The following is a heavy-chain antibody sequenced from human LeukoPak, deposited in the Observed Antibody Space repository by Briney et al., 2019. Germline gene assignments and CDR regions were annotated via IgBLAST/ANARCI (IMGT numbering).Heavy chain of an antibody. V-gene: IGHV3-74*01. Sequence: GGSLRLSCAASGFTFSSYWMHWVRQAPGKGLVWVSRINSDGSSTSYADSVKGRFTISRDNAKNTLYLQMNSLRAEDTAVYYCASYYDSSGYRSLIPADYWGQGTLVTVSS. CDR1: GFTFSSYW. D-gene: IGHD3-22*01. CDR3: ASYYDSSGYRSLIPADY. J-gene: IGHJ4*02. CDR2: INSDGSST.